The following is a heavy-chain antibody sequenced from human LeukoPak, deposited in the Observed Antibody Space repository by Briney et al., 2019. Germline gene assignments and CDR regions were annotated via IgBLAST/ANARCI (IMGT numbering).Heavy chain of an antibody. CDR1: GFTVSSNY. CDR3: ARDGSSGWYWVDY. J-gene: IGHJ4*02. V-gene: IGHV3-66*01. Sequence: GGSLRLSCAASGFTVSSNYMGWVRQAPGKGLEWVSVIYSGGSTYYPDSVKGRFTISRDNSKNTLFLQMNSLRAEDTAVYYCARDGSSGWYWVDYWGQGTLVTVSS. CDR2: IYSGGST. D-gene: IGHD6-19*01.